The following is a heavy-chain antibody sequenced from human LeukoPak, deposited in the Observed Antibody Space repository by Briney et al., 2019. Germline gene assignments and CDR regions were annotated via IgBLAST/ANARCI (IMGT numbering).Heavy chain of an antibody. Sequence: PTDTLSLTCTVSGGSISSYHWSWIRQPPGKGLEWIGYIYYSGSNNYHPSLKSRVTISVDTSKNPFSLKLSSVTAADTAVYYCARHGNYDFLGVDIWGQGTMVTVSS. V-gene: IGHV4-59*08. J-gene: IGHJ3*02. D-gene: IGHD3-3*01. CDR1: GGSISSYH. CDR3: ARHGNYDFLGVDI. CDR2: IYYSGSN.